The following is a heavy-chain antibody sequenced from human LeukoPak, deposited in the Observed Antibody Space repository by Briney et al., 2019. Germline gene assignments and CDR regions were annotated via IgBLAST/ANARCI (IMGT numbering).Heavy chain of an antibody. D-gene: IGHD2-15*01. CDR3: TAPGYPQYFGD. CDR2: IKSQANGGTT. CDR1: GFTFSNAW. V-gene: IGHV3-15*01. J-gene: IGHJ4*02. Sequence: PGGSLRLSCAASGFTFSNAWMSWVRQAPGKGLEWVGRIKSQANGGTTDYAAPVKGRFNILRDDSKTTLYLEMHSLKTEDTAVYYCTAPGYPQYFGDWGQGSQVTVSS.